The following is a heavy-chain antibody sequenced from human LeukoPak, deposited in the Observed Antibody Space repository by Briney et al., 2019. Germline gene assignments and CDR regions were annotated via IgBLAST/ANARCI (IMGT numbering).Heavy chain of an antibody. CDR1: GGTFSGYA. J-gene: IGHJ4*02. Sequence: ASVKVSCKASGGTFSGYAISWVRQAPGQGLEWMGGIIPIFGTANYAQKFQGRVTITAEESTSTAYMELSSLRSEDTAVYYCARDSTYYDILTGYYNRNPSDYWGQGTLVTVSS. V-gene: IGHV1-69*01. CDR3: ARDSTYYDILTGYYNRNPSDY. D-gene: IGHD3-9*01. CDR2: IIPIFGTA.